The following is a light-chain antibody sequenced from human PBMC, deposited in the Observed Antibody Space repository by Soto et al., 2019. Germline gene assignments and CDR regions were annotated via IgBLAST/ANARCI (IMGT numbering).Light chain of an antibody. CDR1: QSVSSY. CDR2: DAS. J-gene: IGKJ5*01. CDR3: QQRSNWPT. Sequence: EIVLTQSPATLSLSPGERATPSCRASQSVSSYLAWYQQKPGQAPRLLIYDASNRATGIPARFSGSGSGTDFTLTIRSLEPEDFAVYYCQQRSNWPTVGQGTRLEIK. V-gene: IGKV3-11*01.